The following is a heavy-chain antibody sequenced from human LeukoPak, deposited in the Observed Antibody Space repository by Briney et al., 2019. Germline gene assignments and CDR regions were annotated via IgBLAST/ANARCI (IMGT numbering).Heavy chain of an antibody. V-gene: IGHV4-34*01. J-gene: IGHJ4*02. CDR1: GGSFSGYY. Sequence: SETLSLTCAVYGGSFSGYYWTWIRQPPGKGLEWIGEINHSGVANYNRSLESRLTISVDTSKNQFSLNLRSVTAADTAVYYCAGGLLWFGEDWGQGTLVTVSS. CDR2: INHSGVA. CDR3: AGGLLWFGED. D-gene: IGHD3-10*01.